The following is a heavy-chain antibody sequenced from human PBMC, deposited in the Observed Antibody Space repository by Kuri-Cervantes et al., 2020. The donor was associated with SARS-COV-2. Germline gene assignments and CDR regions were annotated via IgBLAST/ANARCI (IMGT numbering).Heavy chain of an antibody. CDR3: ARPYCSITTCYDGTFDS. J-gene: IGHJ4*02. V-gene: IGHV1-69*06. D-gene: IGHD2-2*01. Sequence: SVKVSCKGSGYSFTSYWIGWVRQVPGQGLEWMGRIIPLFGTTIYAEKFRGRVTLTADRSINTAYMELSSLRSEDTAVYYCARPYCSITTCYDGTFDSWGQGTLVTVSS. CDR2: IIPLFGTT. CDR1: GYSFTSYW.